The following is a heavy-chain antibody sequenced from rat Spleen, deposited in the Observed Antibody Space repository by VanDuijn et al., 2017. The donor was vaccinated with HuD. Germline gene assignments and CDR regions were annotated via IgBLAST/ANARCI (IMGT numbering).Heavy chain of an antibody. CDR3: AKDGPFYYYTRHHYWYFDL. CDR1: GFTFSNYG. D-gene: IGHD1-1*01. V-gene: IGHV5S13*01. J-gene: IGHJ1*01. CDR2: ITNSGGST. Sequence: EVQLVESGGGLVQPGRSLKLSCAASGFTFSNYGMAWVRQAPTTALEWVASITNSGGSTYYRDSVKGRFTISRDNAKSTLYLQMDSLRSGDTATYYCAKDGPFYYYTRHHYWYFDLWGPGTMVTVSS.